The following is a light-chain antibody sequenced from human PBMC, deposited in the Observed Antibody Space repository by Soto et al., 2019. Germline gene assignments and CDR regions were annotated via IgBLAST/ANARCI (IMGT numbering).Light chain of an antibody. Sequence: QFVLTQPPSLSAAPGQTVSISCSGSSSNVGNNDVSWYQHVPGTAPRLLIYDSYKRPSGIPDRFSGSKSGTSATLGITGLQTGDEGDYYYSTWDTSQRGVIFGGGTKLTVL. V-gene: IGLV1-51*01. CDR3: STWDTSQRGVI. J-gene: IGLJ2*01. CDR1: SSNVGNND. CDR2: DSY.